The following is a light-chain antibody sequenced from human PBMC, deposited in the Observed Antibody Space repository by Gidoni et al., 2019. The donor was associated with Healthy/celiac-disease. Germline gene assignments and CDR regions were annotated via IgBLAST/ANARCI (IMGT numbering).Light chain of an antibody. CDR3: NSRDSSGNHLNVV. J-gene: IGLJ2*01. V-gene: IGLV3-19*01. CDR1: SLRSYY. CDR2: GKN. Sequence: SSELTQDPALSVALGQTVRITCQGDSLRSYYASWYQQKPGQAPVLVIYGKNNRPSGIPDRFSGSSPGNTSSLTITGAQAEDEADYYCNSRDSSGNHLNVVFGGGTKLTVL.